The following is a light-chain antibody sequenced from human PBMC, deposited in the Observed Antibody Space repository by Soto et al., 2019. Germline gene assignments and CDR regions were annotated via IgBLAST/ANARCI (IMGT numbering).Light chain of an antibody. Sequence: EIVLTQSPGTLSLSPGERVTLSCRASQSVTTRYLAWYKQKPGQAPRLLIYDASSRATGIPDRFSGSGSGTDFTLTISRLEPEDFAVYYCQQYGSSPPWTFGQGTKVDIK. V-gene: IGKV3-20*01. CDR3: QQYGSSPPWT. CDR1: QSVTTRY. CDR2: DAS. J-gene: IGKJ1*01.